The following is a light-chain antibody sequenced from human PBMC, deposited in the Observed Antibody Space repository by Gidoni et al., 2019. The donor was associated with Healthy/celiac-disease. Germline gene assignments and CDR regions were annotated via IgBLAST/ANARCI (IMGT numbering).Light chain of an antibody. Sequence: QSALTQPASVSGSPRQSITISCTGTSSDVGSYNLVSWYQQHPGKAPKLMIYEGSKRPSGVSNRFSGCKSGNTAALTISGRQAEDEADYYCCSYAGTVVFGGGTKLTVL. CDR3: CSYAGTVV. CDR1: SSDVGSYNL. J-gene: IGLJ2*01. CDR2: EGS. V-gene: IGLV2-23*01.